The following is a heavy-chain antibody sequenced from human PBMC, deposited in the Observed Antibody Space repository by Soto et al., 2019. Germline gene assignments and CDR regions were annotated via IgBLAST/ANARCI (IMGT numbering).Heavy chain of an antibody. D-gene: IGHD2-2*01. CDR2: IYYSGST. CDR1: GGSISSYY. CDR3: ARGRGYCSSTSCFNDAFDI. V-gene: IGHV4-59*01. Sequence: ETLSLTCTVSGGSISSYYWSWIRQPPGKGLEWIGYIYYSGSTNYNPSLKSRVTISVDTSKNQFSLKLSSVTAADTAVYYCARGRGYCSSTSCFNDAFDIWGQGTMVTVSS. J-gene: IGHJ3*02.